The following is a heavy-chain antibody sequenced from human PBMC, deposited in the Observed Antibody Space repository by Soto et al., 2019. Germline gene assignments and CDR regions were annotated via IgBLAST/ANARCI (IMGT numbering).Heavy chain of an antibody. CDR3: VRDYASDNGVHLDF. Sequence: QVQLVQSGTEVKKPGASVKVSCKASGYRFTHYVIHWVRQAPGQRLEWMGWIGAGDGKTYYSQNFQGRVTITKDTSSRTAYMELSSLSSEVTAVYYCVRDYASDNGVHLDFWGQGTRVTVSS. J-gene: IGHJ4*02. D-gene: IGHD2-8*01. CDR1: GYRFTHYV. V-gene: IGHV1-3*01. CDR2: IGAGDGKT.